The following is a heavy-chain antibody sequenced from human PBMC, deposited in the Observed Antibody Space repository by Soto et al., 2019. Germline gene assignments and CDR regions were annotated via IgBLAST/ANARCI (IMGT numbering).Heavy chain of an antibody. D-gene: IGHD6-19*01. CDR3: ASSTTVAGWFDYYYGMDV. V-gene: IGHV3-33*01. J-gene: IGHJ6*02. Sequence: QVQLVESGGGVVQPGRSLRLSCAASGFTFSSYGMQWVRQAPGKGLEWVAVIWYDGSNKYYADSVKGRFTISRDNSKNTLYLQMNSLRAEDTAVYYCASSTTVAGWFDYYYGMDVWGQGTTVTVSS. CDR2: IWYDGSNK. CDR1: GFTFSSYG.